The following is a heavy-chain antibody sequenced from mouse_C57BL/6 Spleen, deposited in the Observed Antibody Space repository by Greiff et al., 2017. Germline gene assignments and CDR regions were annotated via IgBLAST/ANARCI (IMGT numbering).Heavy chain of an antibody. V-gene: IGHV5-9*01. CDR2: ISGGGGNT. CDR3: ARQGGYYFDY. J-gene: IGHJ2*01. Sequence: DVKLVESGGGLVKPGGSLKLSCAASGFTFSSYTMSWVRQTPEKRLEWVATISGGGGNTYYPDSVKGRFTISRDNAKNTLYLQMSSLRSEDTALYYGARQGGYYFDYWGQGTTLTVSS. CDR1: GFTFSSYT.